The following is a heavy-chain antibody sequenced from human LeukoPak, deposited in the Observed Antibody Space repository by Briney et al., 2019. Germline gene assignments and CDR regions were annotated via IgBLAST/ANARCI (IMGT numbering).Heavy chain of an antibody. J-gene: IGHJ4*02. CDR3: TTDPRS. Sequence: GGSLRLSCAASGFTFKDTWMSWVGQAPGKGLEWLGRIKSKRDGGAIDYAAPVKGRLIISRDDSKDTLYLQVNSLKPEDTAMYYCTTDPRSWGQGTLVTVSS. V-gene: IGHV3-15*01. CDR1: GFTFKDTW. CDR2: IKSKRDGGAI.